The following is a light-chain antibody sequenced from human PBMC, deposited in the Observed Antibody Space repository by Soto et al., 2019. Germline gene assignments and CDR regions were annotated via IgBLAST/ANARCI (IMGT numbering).Light chain of an antibody. CDR1: ESVNSRY. J-gene: IGKJ5*01. Sequence: VLTQSPGTLSLSPGERATLSCRASESVNSRYLAWYQQKPGQAPRLLIYGTSSRAKGIPDRFSGSGSGTDCTLSISRLEHEDVAVYYGQQYGRSHAITGGQGTRLEIK. CDR2: GTS. CDR3: QQYGRSHAIT. V-gene: IGKV3-20*01.